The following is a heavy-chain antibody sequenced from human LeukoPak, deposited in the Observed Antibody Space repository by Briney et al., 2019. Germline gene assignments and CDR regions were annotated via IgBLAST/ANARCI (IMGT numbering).Heavy chain of an antibody. CDR2: IYYSRST. CDR1: GFTFSSYW. D-gene: IGHD3-10*01. J-gene: IGHJ4*02. V-gene: IGHV4-39*01. Sequence: GSLRLSCAASGFTFSSYWMSWIRQPPGKGLESIGSIYYSRSTYYSPSLKSRVTISVDTSKNQFSLKLTSVTAADTAVYYCARRKGFGEGYFDSWGQGTLVTVSS. CDR3: ARRKGFGEGYFDS.